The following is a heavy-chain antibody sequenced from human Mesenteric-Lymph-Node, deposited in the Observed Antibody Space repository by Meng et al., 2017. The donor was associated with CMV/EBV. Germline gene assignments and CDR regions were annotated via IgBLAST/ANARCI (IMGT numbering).Heavy chain of an antibody. CDR1: GFTFSSYY. V-gene: IGHV1-46*01. CDR2: INPTGGST. D-gene: IGHD5-12*01. CDR3: ARGETSGYGIFEY. Sequence: CTASGFTFSSYYMHWVRQAPGQGLEWMGIINPTGGSTSYAQNFQARVTMTRDRSTSTVYMELGSLGSDDTAVYYCARGETSGYGIFEYWGQGTLVTVSS. J-gene: IGHJ4*02.